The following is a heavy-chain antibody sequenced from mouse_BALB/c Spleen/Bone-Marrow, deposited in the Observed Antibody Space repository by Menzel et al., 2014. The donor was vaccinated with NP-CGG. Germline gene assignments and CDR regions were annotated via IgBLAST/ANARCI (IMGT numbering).Heavy chain of an antibody. CDR2: INPSNGRT. Sequence: VQLQQSGAELVKPGASVRLPCKASGYSFXTYWIHWVKQRPGQGLEWIGEINPSNGRTNYNEKFKSKATLTVDKSSSTAYMQLSSLTSEDSAVYYCARYDGPAWFAYWGQGTLVTVSA. D-gene: IGHD2-3*01. CDR1: GYSFXTYW. J-gene: IGHJ3*01. CDR3: ARYDGPAWFAY. V-gene: IGHV1S81*02.